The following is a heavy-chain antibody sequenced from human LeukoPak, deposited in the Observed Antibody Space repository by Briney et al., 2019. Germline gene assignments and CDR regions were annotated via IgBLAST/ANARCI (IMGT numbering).Heavy chain of an antibody. V-gene: IGHV4-30-4*08. CDR3: ARGYYDILTGYYRLSYYFDY. CDR2: IYYSGST. Sequence: SQTLSLTCTVSGGSISSGDYYWSWIRQPPGKGLEWIGYIYYSGSTYYNPSLKSRVTISVDTSKNQFSLKLSSVTAADTAVYYCARGYYDILTGYYRLSYYFDYSGQGTLVTVSS. CDR1: GGSISSGDYY. D-gene: IGHD3-9*01. J-gene: IGHJ4*02.